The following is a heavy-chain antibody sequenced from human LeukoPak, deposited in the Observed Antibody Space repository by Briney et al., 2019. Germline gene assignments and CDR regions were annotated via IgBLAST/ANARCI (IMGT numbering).Heavy chain of an antibody. CDR2: INPNSGGT. CDR1: GYTFTGYY. J-gene: IGHJ4*02. D-gene: IGHD3-10*01. V-gene: IGHV1-2*02. Sequence: GASVKVSCKASGYTFTGYYMHWGRQAPGQGLEWMGWINPNSGGTNYAQKFQGRVTMTTDTSISTAYMELSRLRSDDTAVYYCARDTYGSGSSDFDYWGQGTLVTVSS. CDR3: ARDTYGSGSSDFDY.